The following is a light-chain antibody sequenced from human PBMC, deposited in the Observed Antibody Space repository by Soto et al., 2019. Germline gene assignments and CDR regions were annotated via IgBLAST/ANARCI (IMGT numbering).Light chain of an antibody. CDR3: CYFAHTGYV. CDR2: ESP. J-gene: IGLJ1*01. Sequence: QSVLTQPASVSGSPGQSITISCSGTSSDIGGYKLVSWYQQHPGKAPNLIIYESPKRPSVVSDRFSGSKSGNTATLTISGLQAEDEADYYCCYFAHTGYVFGTGTKLTVL. V-gene: IGLV2-23*01. CDR1: SSDIGGYKL.